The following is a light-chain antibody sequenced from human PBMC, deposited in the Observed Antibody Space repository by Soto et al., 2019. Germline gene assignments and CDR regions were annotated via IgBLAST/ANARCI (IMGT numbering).Light chain of an antibody. CDR2: GAS. V-gene: IGKV3-20*01. CDR3: LQYGSSPYT. Sequence: EIVLTQSPGTLSLSPGERATLSCRASQSVSSSYLAWYQQKPGQAPRLLIYGASSRATGIPDRFSGSGSGTDFTLTISRLETEDFAVYYFLQYGSSPYTFGQGTKLEI. J-gene: IGKJ2*01. CDR1: QSVSSSY.